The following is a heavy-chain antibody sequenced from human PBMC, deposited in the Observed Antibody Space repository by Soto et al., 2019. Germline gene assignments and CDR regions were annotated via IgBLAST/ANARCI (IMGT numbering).Heavy chain of an antibody. V-gene: IGHV3-7*01. Sequence: EVQLVESGGGLVQPGGSLRLSCVVSGLAFSTYWMSWVRQAPGKGLEWVANINQDGSESYYVDSVKGRFTISRDNAKNSLYLQMTSLRADDTAVYYCARPARGCNSPGCANWGQGTLVTVSS. CDR3: ARPARGCNSPGCAN. J-gene: IGHJ4*02. CDR2: INQDGSES. D-gene: IGHD2-2*01. CDR1: GLAFSTYW.